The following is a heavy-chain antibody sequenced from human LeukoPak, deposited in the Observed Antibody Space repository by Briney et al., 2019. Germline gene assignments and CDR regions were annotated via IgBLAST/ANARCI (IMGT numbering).Heavy chain of an antibody. V-gene: IGHV1-18*01. CDR3: ARVRNSGFRYVDS. CDR2: ISAYNGNT. CDR1: GYTFTNYA. Sequence: GASVKVSCKASGYTFTNYAISWVRQAPGQGLEWVGWISAYNGNTNYAQKLQGRVTMTTDTSTSTAYMDLRSLRSEDTAVYYCARVRNSGFRYVDSWGQGTLVTVSS. J-gene: IGHJ4*02. D-gene: IGHD5-12*01.